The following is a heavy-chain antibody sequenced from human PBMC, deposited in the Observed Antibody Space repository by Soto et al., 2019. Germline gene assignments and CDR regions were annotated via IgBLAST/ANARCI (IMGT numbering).Heavy chain of an antibody. D-gene: IGHD3-3*01. CDR1: GYTFTSYG. J-gene: IGHJ6*03. Sequence: ASVKVSCKASGYTFTSYGTSWVRQAPGQGLEWMGWISAYNGNTNYAQKLQGRVTMTTDTSTSTAYMELRSLRSDDTAVYYCARRFWSGYYPYYYYMDVWGKGTTVTVSS. V-gene: IGHV1-18*01. CDR3: ARRFWSGYYPYYYYMDV. CDR2: ISAYNGNT.